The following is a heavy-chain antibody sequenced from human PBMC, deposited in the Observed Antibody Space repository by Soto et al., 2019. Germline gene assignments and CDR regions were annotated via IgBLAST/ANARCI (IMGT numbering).Heavy chain of an antibody. CDR3: ARDGLSGGDAFDI. CDR2: MNYRGIT. V-gene: IGHV4-31*03. J-gene: IGHJ3*02. CDR1: GGSIRSDGYY. Sequence: QVQLQESGPGLLKTSQTLSLTCTVSGGSIRSDGYYWSWIRQRPGRGLEWIGYMNYRGITYYNPSLNSRLTISEDTSKNHFSLNLNSVTSADTAVYYLARDGLSGGDAFDIWGQGTMVVVSS. D-gene: IGHD3-10*01.